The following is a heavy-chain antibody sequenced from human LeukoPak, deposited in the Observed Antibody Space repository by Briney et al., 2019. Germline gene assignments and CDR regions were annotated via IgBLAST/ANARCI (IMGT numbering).Heavy chain of an antibody. CDR1: GSSISSGYY. CDR2: VYRSGNT. J-gene: IGHJ3*02. V-gene: IGHV4-38-2*02. Sequence: SETLSLTCTVSGSSISSGYYWGWIRQPPGMGLEWIGSVYRSGNTYYNPSLKSRVTISVDTSKNQFSLKLSSVTAADTAVYYCARVRRYYYDSSVKGAFDIWGQGTMVTVSS. CDR3: ARVRRYYYDSSVKGAFDI. D-gene: IGHD3-22*01.